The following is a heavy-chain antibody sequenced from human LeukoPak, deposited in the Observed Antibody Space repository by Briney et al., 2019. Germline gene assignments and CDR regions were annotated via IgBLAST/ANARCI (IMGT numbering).Heavy chain of an antibody. CDR3: ARDTESAIAAAGDY. J-gene: IGHJ4*02. Sequence: ASVKVSCKASGYTFTTYDINWVRQATGQGLEWMGWMNPNSGNTGYAQKFQGRVTMTRNTSISTAYMELSSLRSEDTAVYYCARDTESAIAAAGDYWGQGTLVTVSS. CDR2: MNPNSGNT. V-gene: IGHV1-8*01. CDR1: GYTFTTYD. D-gene: IGHD6-13*01.